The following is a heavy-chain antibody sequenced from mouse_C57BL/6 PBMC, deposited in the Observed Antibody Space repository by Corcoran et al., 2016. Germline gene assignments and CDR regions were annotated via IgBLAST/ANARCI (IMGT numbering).Heavy chain of an antibody. V-gene: IGHV9-3*01. CDR2: INTYSGVP. J-gene: IGHJ3*01. Sequence: QIQLVQSGPELKKPGETVKISCKASGYTFTTYGMSWVKQAPGKGLKWMGWINTYSGVPTYADDFKGRFAFSLETSASTAYLQINNLKNEDTATYFCARCYSNYEGFAYWGQGTLFTVSA. D-gene: IGHD2-5*01. CDR1: GYTFTTYG. CDR3: ARCYSNYEGFAY.